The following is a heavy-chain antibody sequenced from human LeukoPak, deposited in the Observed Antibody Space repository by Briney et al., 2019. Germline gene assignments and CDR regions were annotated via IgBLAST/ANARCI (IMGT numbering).Heavy chain of an antibody. J-gene: IGHJ4*02. D-gene: IGHD1-20*01. CDR2: IKQDGREK. V-gene: IGHV3-7*01. CDR3: ARVPGITRYFDS. CDR1: GFTFTCCW. Sequence: PGGSLRLSCAASGFTFTCCWMSWVRQTPGKGLEWMASIKQDGREKFYAGSVKGRFTISRDNAQNSLYLQVNSLRAEDTAVYYCARVPGITRYFDSWGQGILVTVSS.